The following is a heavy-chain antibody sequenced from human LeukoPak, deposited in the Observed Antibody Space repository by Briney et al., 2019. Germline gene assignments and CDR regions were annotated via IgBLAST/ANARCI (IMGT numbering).Heavy chain of an antibody. CDR2: INSDGSTR. J-gene: IGHJ5*01. V-gene: IGHV3-74*01. CDR3: ARDQVFDF. Sequence: GGSLRLSCAASGFTFRSYWMQWVRQAPGKGLVWVSRINSDGSTRSYADSVKGRFTISRDNAQNMLYLQMNSLRAEDTAVHYCARDQVFDFWGQGTLVTVSS. CDR1: GFTFRSYW.